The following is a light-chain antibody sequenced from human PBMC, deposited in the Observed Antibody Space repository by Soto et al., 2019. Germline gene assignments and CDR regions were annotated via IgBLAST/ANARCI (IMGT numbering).Light chain of an antibody. V-gene: IGKV3-15*01. CDR2: SAS. CDR3: QQYNNWAWT. Sequence: EIVMTQSPATLSSPAGGRATLSCMTSQSISDTLAWYQQKPGQAPRLLIYSASRGATVFPARFSGSGSGTDFTLTISSLQSEDFAVYYCQQYNNWAWTFGQGTTVDIK. CDR1: QSISDT. J-gene: IGKJ1*01.